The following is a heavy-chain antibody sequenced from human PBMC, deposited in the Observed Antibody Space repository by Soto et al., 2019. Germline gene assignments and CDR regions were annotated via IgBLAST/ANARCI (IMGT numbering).Heavy chain of an antibody. J-gene: IGHJ3*02. D-gene: IGHD3-9*01. V-gene: IGHV4-61*01. CDR3: ARVAYYGILTDAFDI. Sequence: PSETLSLTCTFSCGSVSSGSYYWSWIRQPPGKGLEWIGYIYYSGSTNYNPSLKSRVTISVDTSKNQFSLKLSSVTAADTAVYYCARVAYYGILTDAFDIWGQGTMVTVSS. CDR2: IYYSGST. CDR1: CGSVSSGSYY.